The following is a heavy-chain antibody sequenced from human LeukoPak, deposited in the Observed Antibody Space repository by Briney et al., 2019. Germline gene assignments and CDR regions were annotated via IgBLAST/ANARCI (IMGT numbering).Heavy chain of an antibody. V-gene: IGHV4-39*01. CDR1: GGSISSINYY. Sequence: SETLSLTCTVSGGSISSINYYWARIRQPPGKGLEWIGSICYGGSTYYNPSLKSRVTISADTYKNQFSLKLSSVTAADTAVYYCASNPTYYDFWSTNYTRGWFDPWGQGTLITVSS. CDR2: ICYGGST. D-gene: IGHD3-3*01. CDR3: ASNPTYYDFWSTNYTRGWFDP. J-gene: IGHJ5*02.